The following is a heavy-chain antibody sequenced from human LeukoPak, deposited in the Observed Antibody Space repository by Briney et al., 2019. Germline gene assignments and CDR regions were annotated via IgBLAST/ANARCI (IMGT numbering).Heavy chain of an antibody. V-gene: IGHV4-59*01. CDR2: IYYSGST. J-gene: IGHJ4*02. D-gene: IGHD3-3*01. CDR3: ARHRGEGYYDFWSGPLSHFDY. CDR1: GGSISSCY. Sequence: SETLSLTCSVSGGSISSCYWSWIRQPPGKGLEWTGYIYYSGSTNYNPSLKSRVTISVDTSKNQFSLKLSSVTAADTAVYYCARHRGEGYYDFWSGPLSHFDYWGQGTLVTVSS.